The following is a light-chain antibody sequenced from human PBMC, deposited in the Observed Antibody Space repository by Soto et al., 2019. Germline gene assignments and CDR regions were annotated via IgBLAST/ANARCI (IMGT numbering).Light chain of an antibody. J-gene: IGKJ4*01. V-gene: IGKV1-5*03. CDR3: QQYNSYSLT. Sequence: ESRMTQSPSTLSASVGDRITITCRASPGISTWLAWYQQKPGKAPKLLIYKASTLESGVPSRFSGSGSGTEFTLTISSLQPDDFATYYCQQYNSYSLTFGGGTKVDIK. CDR2: KAS. CDR1: PGISTW.